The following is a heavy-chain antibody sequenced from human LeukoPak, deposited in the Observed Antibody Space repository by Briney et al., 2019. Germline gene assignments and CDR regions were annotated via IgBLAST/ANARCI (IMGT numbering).Heavy chain of an antibody. CDR3: ARLRVVVVAAGWFDP. D-gene: IGHD2-15*01. J-gene: IGHJ5*02. CDR2: ISAYNGNT. V-gene: IGHV1-18*01. Sequence: ASVKVSCKASGYTFTSYGISWVRQAPGQGLEWMGWISAYNGNTNYAQKLQGRVTMTTDTSTSTAYMELRSLRSDDTAVYYCARLRVVVVAAGWFDPWGQGTLVTVSS. CDR1: GYTFTSYG.